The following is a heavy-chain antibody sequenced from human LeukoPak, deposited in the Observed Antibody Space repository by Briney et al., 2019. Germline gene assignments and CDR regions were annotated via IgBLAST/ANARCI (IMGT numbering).Heavy chain of an antibody. V-gene: IGHV4-59*01. CDR3: ARGYGDFRVEGRYFHS. Sequence: PSETLSLTCTVSDGSITNYDWSWVRQPPGKGLEFIGHVHYSGTANYNPSLRSRVTISIDTSKKHFFLKLKSVTAADPAVYYCARGYGDFRVEGRYFHSWGQGTLVTVSS. CDR1: DGSITNYD. D-gene: IGHD4-17*01. CDR2: VHYSGTA. J-gene: IGHJ4*02.